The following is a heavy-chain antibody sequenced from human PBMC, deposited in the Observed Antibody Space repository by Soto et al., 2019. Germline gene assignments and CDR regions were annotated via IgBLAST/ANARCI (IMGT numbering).Heavy chain of an antibody. V-gene: IGHV4-4*02. J-gene: IGHJ4*02. CDR3: ARKAWVRFDY. D-gene: IGHD7-27*01. Sequence: LSLTCAVSGDSISSSVWWTWVRQPPGKGLEWIGEVFHTGDTYFNPSLRSRVAMSVDKSTNEFSLKVTSVTAADTAIYYCARKAWVRFDYWGQGALVTVSS. CDR2: VFHTGDT. CDR1: GDSISSSVW.